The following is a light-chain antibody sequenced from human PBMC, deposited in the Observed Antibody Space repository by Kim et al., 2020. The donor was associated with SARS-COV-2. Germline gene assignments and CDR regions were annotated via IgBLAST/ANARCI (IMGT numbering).Light chain of an antibody. CDR2: GAS. Sequence: SVSPGESAALSCRASQSVSSNLAWYQQIPGQAPRLLMYGASTRATGIPARFSGSGSGTEFTLIISSLQSEDFAVYYCQQYNNWPYTFGQGTKLEI. CDR3: QQYNNWPYT. J-gene: IGKJ2*01. CDR1: QSVSSN. V-gene: IGKV3-15*01.